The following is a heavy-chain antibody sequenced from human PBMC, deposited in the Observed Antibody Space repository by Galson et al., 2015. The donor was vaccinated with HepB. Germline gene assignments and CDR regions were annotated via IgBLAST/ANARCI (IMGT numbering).Heavy chain of an antibody. Sequence: SVKVSCKASGGTFSSYAISWVRQAPGQGLEWMGGIIPILGIANYAQKFQGRVTITADKSTSTAYMELSSLRSEDTAVYYCARGDYGDHPPFYYYYYYMDVWGKGTTVTVSS. CDR3: ARGDYGDHPPFYYYYYYMDV. D-gene: IGHD4-17*01. CDR2: IIPILGIA. V-gene: IGHV1-69*10. J-gene: IGHJ6*03. CDR1: GGTFSSYA.